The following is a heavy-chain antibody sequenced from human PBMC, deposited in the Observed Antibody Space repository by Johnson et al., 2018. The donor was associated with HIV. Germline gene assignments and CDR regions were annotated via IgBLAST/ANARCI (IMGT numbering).Heavy chain of an antibody. CDR1: GFTVSSNY. Sequence: VQLVESGGGLVQPGGSLRLSCAASGFTVSSNYMSWVRQAPGKGLEWVSVITGSGGSTYYVDSVKGRLTISRDNSKNTLYLQMNSLRAEDTALYYCAKATYFDNDAFDIWGQGTMVTVSS. CDR2: ITGSGGST. CDR3: AKATYFDNDAFDI. J-gene: IGHJ3*02. D-gene: IGHD3-22*01. V-gene: IGHV3-23*04.